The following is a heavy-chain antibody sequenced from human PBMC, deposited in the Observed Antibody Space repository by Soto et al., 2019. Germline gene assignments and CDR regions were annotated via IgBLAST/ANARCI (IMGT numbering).Heavy chain of an antibody. V-gene: IGHV1-18*01. J-gene: IGHJ6*02. CDR2: IDVFDRKT. D-gene: IGHD5-12*01. CDR1: GYTFSSYG. Sequence: ASVKVSCKASGYTFSSYGISWVRQAPGQALEWMGWIDVFDRKTNYAQNFQGRVTLTTDTSTSTAFMELRSLRSDDTAVYYCARFRTVGNIVATSSYYYYGMDVWGQGTTVTVSS. CDR3: ARFRTVGNIVATSSYYYYGMDV.